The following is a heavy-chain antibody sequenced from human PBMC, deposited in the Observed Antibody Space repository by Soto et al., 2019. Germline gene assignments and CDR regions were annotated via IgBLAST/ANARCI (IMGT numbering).Heavy chain of an antibody. CDR1: GGTFSSYA. V-gene: IGHV1-69*13. J-gene: IGHJ6*02. CDR2: IIPICGTA. Sequence: GASVKVSCKASGGTFSSYAISWVRQAPGQGLEWMGGIIPICGTANYAEKFQGRVTISADESTSTADMELSSVRAEDTAGYYCATERNIVVVPGANYYYYRMGVWGQGTRVTVSS. D-gene: IGHD2-2*01. CDR3: ATERNIVVVPGANYYYYRMGV.